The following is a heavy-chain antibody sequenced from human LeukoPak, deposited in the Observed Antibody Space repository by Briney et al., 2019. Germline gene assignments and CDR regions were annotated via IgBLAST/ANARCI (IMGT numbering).Heavy chain of an antibody. D-gene: IGHD6-19*01. CDR2: IYYSGST. V-gene: IGHV4-39*07. Sequence: SETLSLTCTVSGGSISSSSYYWGWIRQPPGKGLEWIGSIYYSGSTYYNPSLKSRVTISVDTSKNQFSLKLSSVTAADTAVYYCARVSPQWLVHDYYYYGMDVWGQGTTVTVSS. CDR1: GGSISSSSYY. CDR3: ARVSPQWLVHDYYYYGMDV. J-gene: IGHJ6*02.